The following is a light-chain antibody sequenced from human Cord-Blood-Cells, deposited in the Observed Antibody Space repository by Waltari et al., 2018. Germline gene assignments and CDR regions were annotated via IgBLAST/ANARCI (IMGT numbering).Light chain of an antibody. CDR2: EVS. V-gene: IGLV2-23*02. Sequence: QSALTQPASVSGSPGQSIPISCTGTSSDVGSYNLVSWSQQHPGKAPKLMIYEVSKRPSGVSNRFSGSKSGNTASLTISGLQAEDEADYYCCSYAGSSTFVVFGGGTKLTVL. CDR3: CSYAGSSTFVV. J-gene: IGLJ2*01. CDR1: SSDVGSYNL.